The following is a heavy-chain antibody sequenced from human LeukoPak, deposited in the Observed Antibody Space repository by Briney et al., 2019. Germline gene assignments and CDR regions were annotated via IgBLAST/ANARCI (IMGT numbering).Heavy chain of an antibody. CDR2: ISSSGSTI. Sequence: PGGSLRLSCAASGFTFSSYEMNWVRQAPGKGLEWVSYISSSGSTIYYADSVKGRFSISRDNAKNSLYLQMNSLRAEDTAVYYCAELGITMIGGVWGKGTTVTVSS. CDR3: AELGITMIGGV. CDR1: GFTFSSYE. J-gene: IGHJ6*04. V-gene: IGHV3-48*03. D-gene: IGHD3-10*02.